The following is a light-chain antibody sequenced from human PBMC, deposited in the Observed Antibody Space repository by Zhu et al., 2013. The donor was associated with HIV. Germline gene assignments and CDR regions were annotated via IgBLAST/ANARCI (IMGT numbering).Light chain of an antibody. Sequence: DIVMTQSPDSLAVSLGERATINCRSSQSVLYSPNSRDYLAWYQHKPGQSPKLLIYWASTRESGVPDRFSGSGSGTHFTLTISSLEPEDFAVYYCQQRSNWPLTFGGGTKVEIK. CDR2: WAS. CDR1: QSVLYSPNSRDY. V-gene: IGKV4-1*01. J-gene: IGKJ4*01. CDR3: QQRSNWPLT.